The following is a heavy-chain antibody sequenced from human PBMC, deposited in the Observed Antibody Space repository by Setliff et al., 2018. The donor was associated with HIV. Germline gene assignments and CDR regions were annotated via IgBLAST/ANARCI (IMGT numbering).Heavy chain of an antibody. J-gene: IGHJ1*01. Sequence: GASVKVSCAGSGFTFSAYSMNWVRQTPGKGLEWVAYISDTGNIVYYADSVRGRFTISRDDARISLYLQMNSLRVEDTAVYFCARSAQDCSSTRCFPDKYFQHWGRGTLVTVSS. CDR2: ISDTGNIV. D-gene: IGHD2-2*01. CDR1: GFTFSAYS. CDR3: ARSAQDCSSTRCFPDKYFQH. V-gene: IGHV3-48*01.